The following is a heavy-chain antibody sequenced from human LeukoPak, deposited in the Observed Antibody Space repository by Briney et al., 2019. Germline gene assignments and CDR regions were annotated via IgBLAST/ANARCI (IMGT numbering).Heavy chain of an antibody. D-gene: IGHD6-13*01. CDR3: ARDLGAAGTARDAFDI. J-gene: IGHJ3*02. V-gene: IGHV3-20*04. Sequence: GGSLRLSCAASGFTFDDYGMSWVRQAPGKGLEWVSGINWNGGSTGYADSVKGRFTISRDNAKNTLYLQMNSLRAEDTAVYYCARDLGAAGTARDAFDIWGQGTMVTVSS. CDR2: INWNGGST. CDR1: GFTFDDYG.